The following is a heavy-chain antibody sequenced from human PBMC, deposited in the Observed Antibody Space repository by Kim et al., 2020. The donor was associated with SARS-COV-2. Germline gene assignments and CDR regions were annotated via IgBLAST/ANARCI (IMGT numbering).Heavy chain of an antibody. CDR1: GFTFSSYA. J-gene: IGHJ5*02. V-gene: IGHV3-23*01. CDR2: ISGSGGST. Sequence: GGSLRLSCAASGFTFSSYAMSWVRQAPGKGLEWVSAISGSGGSTYNADSVKGRFTISRDNSKNTLYLQMNSLRAEDTAVYYCAKSGYSSGWYSWFDPWGQGTLVTVSS. D-gene: IGHD6-19*01. CDR3: AKSGYSSGWYSWFDP.